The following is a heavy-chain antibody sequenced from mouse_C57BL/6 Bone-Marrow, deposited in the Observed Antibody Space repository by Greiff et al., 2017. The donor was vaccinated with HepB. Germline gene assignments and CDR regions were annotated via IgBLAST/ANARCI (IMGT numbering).Heavy chain of an antibody. J-gene: IGHJ1*03. CDR2: IWSDGST. Sequence: VKVVESGPGLVAPSQSLSITCTVSGFSLTSYGVHWVRQPPGKGLEWLVVIWSDGSTTYNSALKSRLSISKDNSKSQVFLKMNSLQTDDTAMYYCARHDGSSFWYFDVWGTGTTVTVSS. CDR1: GFSLTSYG. V-gene: IGHV2-6-1*01. CDR3: ARHDGSSFWYFDV. D-gene: IGHD1-1*01.